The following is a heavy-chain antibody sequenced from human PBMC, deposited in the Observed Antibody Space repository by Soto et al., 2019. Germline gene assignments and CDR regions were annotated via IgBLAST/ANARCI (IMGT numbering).Heavy chain of an antibody. J-gene: IGHJ5*02. Sequence: HPGGSLRLSCAASGFTFSSYGMHWVRQAPGKGLEWVAVIWYDGSNKYYADSVKGRFTISRDNSKNTLYLQMNSLRAEDTAVYYCARSSFGCSSCYNWFEQGGQGALVAASS. V-gene: IGHV3-33*01. CDR1: GFTFSSYG. CDR3: ARSSFGCSSCYNWFEQ. D-gene: IGHD6-13*01. CDR2: IWYDGSNK.